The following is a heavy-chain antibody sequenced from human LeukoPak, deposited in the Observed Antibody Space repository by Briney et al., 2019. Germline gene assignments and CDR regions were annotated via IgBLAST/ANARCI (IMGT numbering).Heavy chain of an antibody. CDR2: ITSTSAYR. CDR3: AREGEYQLLFDY. D-gene: IGHD2-2*01. V-gene: IGHV3-21*01. J-gene: IGHJ4*02. Sequence: GGSLRLSCVGSGFAFNTYTITWVRQAPGKGLEWVSSITSTSAYRQYADSVRGRFTISRDNTKNSLYLQMNSLRAEDTAVYYCAREGEYQLLFDYWGQGTLVTVSS. CDR1: GFAFNTYT.